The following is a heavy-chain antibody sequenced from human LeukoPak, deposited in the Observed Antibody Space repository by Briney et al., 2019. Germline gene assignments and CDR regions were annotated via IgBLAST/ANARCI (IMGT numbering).Heavy chain of an antibody. Sequence: GGSLRLSCAASGFTFSGFAMNWVRQAPGKGLEWISYISGRSSTIYYADSVRGRFTISRDNAKNSMYLQMNSLRAEDTAVYYCARDRLTSGSYFFDYWGQGTLVTVSS. V-gene: IGHV3-48*01. CDR3: ARDRLTSGSYFFDY. CDR2: ISGRSSTI. CDR1: GFTFSGFA. J-gene: IGHJ4*02. D-gene: IGHD1-26*01.